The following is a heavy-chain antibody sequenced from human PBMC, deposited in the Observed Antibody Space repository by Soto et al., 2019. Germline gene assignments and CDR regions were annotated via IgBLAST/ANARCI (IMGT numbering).Heavy chain of an antibody. CDR3: VKKEEYEYVWGKSPLD. CDR1: GFTFNNYA. D-gene: IGHD3-16*01. CDR2: INGRGDDT. V-gene: IGHV3-23*01. J-gene: IGHJ4*03. Sequence: GGSLRLSCGASGFTFNNYAMSWVRQAPGKGLEWVSSINGRGDDTYYADSVKGRFIIFRDNSKNTLSLQMVSLRAEDTALYYCVKKEEYEYVWGKSPLDWGQGTLVTVSS.